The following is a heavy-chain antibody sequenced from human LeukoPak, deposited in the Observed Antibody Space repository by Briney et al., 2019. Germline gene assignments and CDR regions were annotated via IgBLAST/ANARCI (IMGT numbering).Heavy chain of an antibody. Sequence: GGSLRLSCAASGFTFSSYGMSWVRPAPGNGLEWVSAISGSGGSTYYADSVKGRFTISRGNSKNTLYLQMNSLRAEDTAVYYCAKSIQGGTMVRGVIRSNYYYYYYMDVWGKGTTVTISS. V-gene: IGHV3-23*01. D-gene: IGHD3-10*01. CDR1: GFTFSSYG. CDR2: ISGSGGST. J-gene: IGHJ6*03. CDR3: AKSIQGGTMVRGVIRSNYYYYYYMDV.